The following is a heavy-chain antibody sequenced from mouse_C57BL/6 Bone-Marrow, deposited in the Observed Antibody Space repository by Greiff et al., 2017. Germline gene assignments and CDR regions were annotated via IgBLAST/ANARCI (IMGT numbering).Heavy chain of an antibody. CDR2: INTSSGYT. CDR1: GYTFTSYW. V-gene: IGHV1-7*01. J-gene: IGHJ2*01. CDR3: ARRYYFDY. Sequence: QVQLQQSGAELAKPGASVKLSCKASGYTFTSYWMHWVKQRPGQGLEWIGYINTSSGYTKYNQKFKDQATLTADKSSSTAYMQLSSLTYEDSAVYYCARRYYFDYWGQGTTLTVSS.